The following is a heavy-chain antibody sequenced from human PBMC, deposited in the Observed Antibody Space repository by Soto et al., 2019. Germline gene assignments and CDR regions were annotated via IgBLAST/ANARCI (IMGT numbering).Heavy chain of an antibody. CDR1: GDSIRSGGYY. CDR3: PRGVSPLAACSWVVH. D-gene: IGHD3-10*02. V-gene: IGHV4-31*03. CDR2: IYNTGSA. J-gene: IGHJ1*01. Sequence: SETLSLTCTVSGDSIRSGGYYWTWIRQHPGKGLEWIGYIYNTGSAYYRPSLKSRLTMSVDTTKNQLSLKLTSMTAADTAVYFCPRGVSPLAACSWVVHWGQ.